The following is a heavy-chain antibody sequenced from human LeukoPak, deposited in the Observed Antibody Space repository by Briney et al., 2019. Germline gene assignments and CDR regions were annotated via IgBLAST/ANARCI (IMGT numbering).Heavy chain of an antibody. D-gene: IGHD1-1*01. J-gene: IGHJ4*02. Sequence: GGSLRLSCATSGFNFNDAWMSWVRQAPGKGLEWVGRLKSKGGGETADYGAAVKGRFTISRDDSKSTLYLQMNSLKNEDTAVYFCSWELDVSFGRRLESWGQGTLVTVAS. CDR2: LKSKGGGETA. CDR1: GFNFNDAW. V-gene: IGHV3-15*01. CDR3: SWELDVSFGRRLES.